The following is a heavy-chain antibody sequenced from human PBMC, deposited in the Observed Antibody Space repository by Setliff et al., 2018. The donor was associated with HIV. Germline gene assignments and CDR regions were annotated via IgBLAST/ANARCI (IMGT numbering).Heavy chain of an antibody. J-gene: IGHJ4*02. Sequence: GGSLRLSCAASGFTFDDYAMHWVRQAPGKGLEWVSGISWNSGSIGYVDSVKGRFTISKDNARNSLYLQMDSLRVEDTAVYYCTKGHYTTLGWGQGTLVTVSS. CDR2: ISWNSGSI. V-gene: IGHV3-9*01. D-gene: IGHD2-2*02. CDR1: GFTFDDYA. CDR3: TKGHYTTLG.